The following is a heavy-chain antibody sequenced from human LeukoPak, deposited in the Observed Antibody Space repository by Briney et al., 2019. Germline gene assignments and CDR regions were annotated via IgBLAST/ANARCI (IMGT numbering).Heavy chain of an antibody. Sequence: GGPLRLTFAASGLTFSDYYMSWIGQAPGKGLDWASYISSSGSTIYYADSVRGRFTISRDNAKYSLYLQTYSPAADDTAVFYCAQDYGHYSGFDQYYLGSWGQGVLVTVAS. CDR3: AQDYGHYSGFDQYYLGS. D-gene: IGHD5-12*01. J-gene: IGHJ4*02. CDR2: ISSSGSTI. CDR1: GLTFSDYY. V-gene: IGHV3-11*01.